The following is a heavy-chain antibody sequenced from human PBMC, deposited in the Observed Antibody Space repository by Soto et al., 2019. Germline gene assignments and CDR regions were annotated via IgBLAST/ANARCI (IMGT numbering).Heavy chain of an antibody. D-gene: IGHD5-18*01. V-gene: IGHV3-7*05. J-gene: IGHJ6*02. CDR2: IKQDGSEK. CDR1: GFTFSSYW. CDR3: ARDGYRVDTAMVTYGMDV. Sequence: GSLRLSCAASGFTFSSYWMSWVRQAPGKGLEWVANIKQDGSEKYYVDSVKGRFTISRDNAKNSLYLQMNSLRAEDTAVYYCARDGYRVDTAMVTYGMDVWGQGTTVTVSS.